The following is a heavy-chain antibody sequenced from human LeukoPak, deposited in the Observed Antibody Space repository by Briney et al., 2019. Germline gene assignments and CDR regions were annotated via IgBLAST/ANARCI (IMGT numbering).Heavy chain of an antibody. CDR1: GGSISSYY. V-gene: IGHV4-59*01. D-gene: IGHD1-14*01. CDR2: IYYSGST. CDR3: ARDKAPEGFDP. Sequence: SDTLSLICTVCGGSISSYYWRWLRQPPGRALEWIGYIYYSGSTNYNPSLKSRVTISVDTSKNQFSLKLSSVTAADTAVYYCARDKAPEGFDPWGQGTLVTVSS. J-gene: IGHJ5*02.